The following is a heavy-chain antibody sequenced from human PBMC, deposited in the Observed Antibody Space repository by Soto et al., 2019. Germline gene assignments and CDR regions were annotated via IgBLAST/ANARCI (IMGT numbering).Heavy chain of an antibody. J-gene: IGHJ6*02. CDR2: ISAYNGNT. CDR1: GYTFTSYG. D-gene: IGHD6-6*01. CDR3: ARSSYSSSATGYYGMDV. Sequence: QVQLVQSGAEVKKPGASVKVSCKASGYTFTSYGISWVRQAPGQGLEWMGWISAYNGNTNYAQKLQGRVTMTTDTSTSTAYMELRSQRSDDTAVYYCARSSYSSSATGYYGMDVWGQGTTVTVSS. V-gene: IGHV1-18*01.